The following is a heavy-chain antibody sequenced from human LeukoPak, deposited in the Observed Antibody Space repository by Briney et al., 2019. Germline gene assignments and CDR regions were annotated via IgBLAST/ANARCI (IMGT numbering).Heavy chain of an antibody. Sequence: GGSLRLSCAASGFTFSTYSMNWVRQAPGKGLEWLSYISSSSSTIYYAGSVKGRFTISRDNAKNSLYLQMNSLRAEDTAVYYCARARYCSSTSCFDDWYFDLWGRGTLVTVSS. D-gene: IGHD2-2*01. J-gene: IGHJ2*01. CDR1: GFTFSTYS. CDR2: ISSSSSTI. V-gene: IGHV3-48*01. CDR3: ARARYCSSTSCFDDWYFDL.